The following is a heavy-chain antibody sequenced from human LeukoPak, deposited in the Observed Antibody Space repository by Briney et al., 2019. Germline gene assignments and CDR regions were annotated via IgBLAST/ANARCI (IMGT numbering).Heavy chain of an antibody. CDR3: ARLARIMITFGGVIVLGGRGNWFDP. J-gene: IGHJ5*02. Sequence: PSETLSLTCAVYGGSFSGYYWSWIRQPPGKGLEWIGEINHSGSTNYNPSLKSRVTISVDTSKNQFSLKLSSVTAADTAVYYCARLARIMITFGGVIVLGGRGNWFDPWGQGTLVTVSS. CDR2: INHSGST. CDR1: GGSFSGYY. V-gene: IGHV4-34*01. D-gene: IGHD3-16*02.